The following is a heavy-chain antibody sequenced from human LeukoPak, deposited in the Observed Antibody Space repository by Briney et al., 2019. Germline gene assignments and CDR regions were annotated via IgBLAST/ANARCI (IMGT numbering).Heavy chain of an antibody. J-gene: IGHJ6*02. Sequence: SETLSLTCTVSGGSISISSYYWGWIRQPPGKGLAWIGSMYYSGSTYYNPSLKSRVTISVDTSKNQFSLNLSSVTAADTAVYYCARQPVLDYYYYGMDVWGQGTTVTVSS. V-gene: IGHV4-39*01. CDR2: MYYSGST. CDR1: GGSISISSYY. CDR3: ARQPVLDYYYYGMDV. D-gene: IGHD6-6*01.